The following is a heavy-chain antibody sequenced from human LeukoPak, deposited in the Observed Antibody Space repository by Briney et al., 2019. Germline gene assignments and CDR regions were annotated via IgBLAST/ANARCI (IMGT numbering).Heavy chain of an antibody. D-gene: IGHD1-26*01. CDR1: GGSISSGSHY. CDR3: ARDTFSGSLADY. Sequence: SQTLSLTCTVSGGSISSGSHYWSWIRQPAGKGLEWIGRIYTSGGTNYNPSLKSRVTISVDTSKNQFSLKLSSVTAADTAVYYCARDTFSGSLADYWGQGTLVTVSS. V-gene: IGHV4-61*02. J-gene: IGHJ4*02. CDR2: IYTSGGT.